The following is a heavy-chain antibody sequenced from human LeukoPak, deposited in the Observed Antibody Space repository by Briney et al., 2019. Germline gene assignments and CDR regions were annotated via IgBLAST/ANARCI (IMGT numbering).Heavy chain of an antibody. J-gene: IGHJ4*02. CDR1: GGTFSSYT. D-gene: IGHD5-12*01. CDR3: ARTRRGYSGYDL. CDR2: IIPILGIA. Sequence: SVKVSCKASGGTFSSYTISWLRQAPGQGLEWMGRIIPILGIANYAQKFQGRVTITADKSTSTAYMELSSLRSEDTAVYYCARTRRGYSGYDLWGQGTLVTVSS. V-gene: IGHV1-69*02.